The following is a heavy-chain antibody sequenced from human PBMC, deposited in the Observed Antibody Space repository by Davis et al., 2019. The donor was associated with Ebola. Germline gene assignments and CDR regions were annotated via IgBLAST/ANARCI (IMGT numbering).Heavy chain of an antibody. J-gene: IGHJ4*02. V-gene: IGHV4-4*02. Sequence: MPSETLSLTCAVSGGSISSSNWWSWVRLPPGKVLEWIGEIYHSGSTNYNPSLKSRVTISVDKSKNQFSLKLRSVTAADTAVYYCARDITGTSTPDYWGQGTLVTVSS. D-gene: IGHD1-20*01. CDR3: ARDITGTSTPDY. CDR2: IYHSGST. CDR1: GGSISSSNW.